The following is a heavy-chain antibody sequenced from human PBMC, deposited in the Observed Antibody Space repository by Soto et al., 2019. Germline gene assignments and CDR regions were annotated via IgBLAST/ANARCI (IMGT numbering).Heavy chain of an antibody. CDR1: GGSISSYY. CDR2: IYYSGST. J-gene: IGHJ6*02. D-gene: IGHD6-6*01. Sequence: SETLSLTCTVSGGSISSYYWSRIRQPPGKGLEWIGYIYYSGSTNYNPSLKSRVTISVDTSKNQFSLKLSSVTAADTAVYYCARDSIAARLDYGMDVWGQGTTVT. CDR3: ARDSIAARLDYGMDV. V-gene: IGHV4-59*01.